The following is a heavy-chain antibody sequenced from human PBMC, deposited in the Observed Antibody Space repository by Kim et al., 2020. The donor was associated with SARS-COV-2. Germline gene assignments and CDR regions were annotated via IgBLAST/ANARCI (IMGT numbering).Heavy chain of an antibody. J-gene: IGHJ4*02. D-gene: IGHD3-10*01. Sequence: GGSLRLSCAASGFTFSSYWMSWVRQAPGKGLEWVANIKQDGSEKYYVDSVKGRFTISRDNAKNSLYLQMNSLRAEDTAVYYCAREYYGSGSYYLDYWGQGTLVTVSS. V-gene: IGHV3-7*01. CDR1: GFTFSSYW. CDR3: AREYYGSGSYYLDY. CDR2: IKQDGSEK.